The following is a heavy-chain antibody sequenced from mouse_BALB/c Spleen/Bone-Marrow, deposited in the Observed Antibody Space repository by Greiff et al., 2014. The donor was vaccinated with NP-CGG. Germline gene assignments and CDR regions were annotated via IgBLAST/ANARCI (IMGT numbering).Heavy chain of an antibody. J-gene: IGHJ4*01. D-gene: IGHD2-4*01. CDR1: GYTLTDYK. Sequence: EVQLQQSGPELVKPGASVKISCKASGYTLTDYKMHWVKLRHGKSLEWIGYIYPYNGVTGYNQKFESKATLTVDNSSSTAYMELRSLTSEDSAVYYCAGKADSDYDYALDFWGQGTSVTVSS. V-gene: IGHV1S29*02. CDR2: IYPYNGVT. CDR3: AGKADSDYDYALDF.